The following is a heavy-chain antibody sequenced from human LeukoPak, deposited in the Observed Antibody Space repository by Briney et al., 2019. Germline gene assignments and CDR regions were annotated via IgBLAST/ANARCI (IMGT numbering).Heavy chain of an antibody. J-gene: IGHJ4*02. Sequence: GGSLRLSCAASGFTFSNYAMSWVRQAPGKGLEWVSAISGSGENTYYADSVKGRFTVSRDNSKNTLYLQMNSLRAEDTAVYYCAKDITGGVVVAACLDYWGQGTLVTVSS. V-gene: IGHV3-23*01. D-gene: IGHD2-15*01. CDR2: ISGSGENT. CDR1: GFTFSNYA. CDR3: AKDITGGVVVAACLDY.